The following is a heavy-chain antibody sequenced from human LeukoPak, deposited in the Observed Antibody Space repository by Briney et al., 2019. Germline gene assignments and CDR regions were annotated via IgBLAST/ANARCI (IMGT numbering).Heavy chain of an antibody. Sequence: GGSLRLSCAASGFTFSNAWMSWVRQAPGKGLEWVGRIKSKTDGGTTDYAAPVKGRFTISRDDSKNTLYLQMNSLKTEDTAVYYCTTSEGYYDSSGYYLPLDYWGQGTLVTVSS. D-gene: IGHD3-22*01. CDR3: TTSEGYYDSSGYYLPLDY. V-gene: IGHV3-15*01. J-gene: IGHJ4*02. CDR1: GFTFSNAW. CDR2: IKSKTDGGTT.